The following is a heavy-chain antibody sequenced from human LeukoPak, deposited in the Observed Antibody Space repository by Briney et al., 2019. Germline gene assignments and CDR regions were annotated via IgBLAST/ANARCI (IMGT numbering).Heavy chain of an antibody. CDR1: GGSIRGSSYY. J-gene: IGHJ4*02. D-gene: IGHD4-17*01. CDR3: ARLRGAMTPVTSDFDY. CDR2: GFYSGSA. V-gene: IGHV4-39*01. Sequence: SETLSLTCTVSGGSIRGSSYYWAWIRQPPGKGLEWIGSGFYSGSAYYNPSLKSRVTISVDTSKNQFSLNLSSLTAADTAVYYCARLRGAMTPVTSDFDYWGQGTLVTVSS.